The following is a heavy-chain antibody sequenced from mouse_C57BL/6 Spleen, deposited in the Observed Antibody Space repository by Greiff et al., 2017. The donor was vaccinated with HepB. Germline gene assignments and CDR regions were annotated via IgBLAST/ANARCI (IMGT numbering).Heavy chain of an antibody. Sequence: EVQGVESGGDLVKPGGSLKLSCAASGFTFSSYGMSWVRQTPDKRLEWFATISSGGSYTYYPDSVKGRFTISRDNAKNTLYLQMSSLKSEDTAMYYCARSGSSAWFAYWGQGTLVTVSA. CDR2: ISSGGSYT. J-gene: IGHJ3*01. V-gene: IGHV5-6*01. CDR3: ARSGSSAWFAY. CDR1: GFTFSSYG. D-gene: IGHD1-1*01.